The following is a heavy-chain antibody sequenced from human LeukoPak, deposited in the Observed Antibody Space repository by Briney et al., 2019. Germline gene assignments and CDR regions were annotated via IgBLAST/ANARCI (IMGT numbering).Heavy chain of an antibody. CDR3: ARGDYGTFQH. CDR1: GFTFSSYA. Sequence: GGSLRLSCTASGFTFSSYAMHWVRQAPGKGLEWVAVISYDGSNKYYADSVKGRFTISRDNAKNSLYLQMNSLRAEDTAVYYCARGDYGTFQHWGQGTLVTVSS. J-gene: IGHJ1*01. V-gene: IGHV3-30-3*01. CDR2: ISYDGSNK. D-gene: IGHD4-17*01.